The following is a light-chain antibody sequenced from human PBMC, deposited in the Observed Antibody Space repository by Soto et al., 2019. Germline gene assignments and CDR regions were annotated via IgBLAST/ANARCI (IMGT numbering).Light chain of an antibody. CDR1: QGIDTW. CDR2: AAS. J-gene: IGKJ5*01. V-gene: IGKV1-12*01. Sequence: DIQMTQSPSSVSASVGDRVTITCRASQGIDTWLGWYQQKPGKAPNLLITAASTLQTGVPSRFSGSGSGTDFTLTISSLQPEDFATYYCQQVHTFPITFGQGTRLDSK. CDR3: QQVHTFPIT.